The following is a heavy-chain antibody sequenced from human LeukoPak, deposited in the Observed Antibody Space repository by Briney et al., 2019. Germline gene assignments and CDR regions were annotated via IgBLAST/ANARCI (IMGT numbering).Heavy chain of an antibody. CDR1: GFTFSNSW. J-gene: IGHJ3*02. V-gene: IGHV3-7*04. D-gene: IGHD3-22*01. CDR3: ARGYYYDSSGHDAFDI. CDR2: IKQDGSEK. Sequence: PGGSLRLSCAGSGFTFSNSWMSWVRQAPGKGLEWVANIKQDGSEKYYVDSVKGRFTISRDNAKNSLYLQMNSLRAEDTAVYYCARGYYYDSSGHDAFDIWGQGTMVTVSS.